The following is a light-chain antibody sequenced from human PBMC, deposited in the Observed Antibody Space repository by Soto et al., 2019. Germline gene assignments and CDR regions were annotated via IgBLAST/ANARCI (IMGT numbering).Light chain of an antibody. CDR2: DVT. V-gene: IGLV2-11*01. Sequence: QSALTQPRSVSGSPGQSVTTSCTGTSSDVGGYSYVSWYQQHPGKAPKLMIYDVTTRPSGIPDRFSGSKSGNTASLTISGLQAEDEADYYCFSYAGSYTFGFGTGTKVTVL. CDR3: FSYAGSYTFG. J-gene: IGLJ1*01. CDR1: SSDVGGYSY.